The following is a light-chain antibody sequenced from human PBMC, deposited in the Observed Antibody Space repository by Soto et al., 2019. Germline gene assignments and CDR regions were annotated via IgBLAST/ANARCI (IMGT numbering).Light chain of an antibody. Sequence: QSVLTQPPSVSVAPGQRVTISCTGSSSNIVAGYDVHWYQQLPGRAPKLLIYGNTNRPSGVPDRFSGSKSGTSASLAITGLQAEDEADYYCLSFDSSLSVVFGGGTKLTVL. CDR3: LSFDSSLSVV. J-gene: IGLJ2*01. CDR2: GNT. CDR1: SSNIVAGYD. V-gene: IGLV1-40*01.